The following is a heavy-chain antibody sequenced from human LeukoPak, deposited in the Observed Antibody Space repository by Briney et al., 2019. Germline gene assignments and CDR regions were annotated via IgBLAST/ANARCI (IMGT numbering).Heavy chain of an antibody. CDR1: GFTFSSYE. CDR3: ARGRNCGGDCYIDY. Sequence: GGSLRLSCAASGFTFSSYEMNWVRQAPGKGLEWVSYISSSGSTIYYADSVKGRFTISRDNSKNTLYLQMNSLRAEDTAVYYCARGRNCGGDCYIDYWGQGTLVTVSS. CDR2: ISSSGSTI. D-gene: IGHD2-21*02. V-gene: IGHV3-48*03. J-gene: IGHJ4*02.